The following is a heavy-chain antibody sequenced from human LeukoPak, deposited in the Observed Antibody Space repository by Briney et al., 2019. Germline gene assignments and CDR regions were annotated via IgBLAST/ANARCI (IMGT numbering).Heavy chain of an antibody. V-gene: IGHV1-18*04. CDR2: ISAYNGNT. CDR3: ARDPPSGDYGDYTAFDI. CDR1: GYTFTSYG. D-gene: IGHD4-17*01. Sequence: ASVKVSCKASGYTFTSYGISWVRQAPGQGLEWMGWISAYNGNTNYAQKLQGRVTMTTDTSTSTAYMELRSLRSDDTAVYYCARDPPSGDYGDYTAFDIWGQGTMVTVSS. J-gene: IGHJ3*02.